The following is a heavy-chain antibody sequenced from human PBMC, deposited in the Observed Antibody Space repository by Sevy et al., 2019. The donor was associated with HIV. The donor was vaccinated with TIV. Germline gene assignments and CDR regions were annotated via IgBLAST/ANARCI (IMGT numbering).Heavy chain of an antibody. Sequence: GGSLRLSRAASGFNFSAAAMHWVRQAPGKGLEWVGRIRSEGKNYATAYAVSVTGRFTIYRDDSKKMVFLQMSSLKTEDTAVYYCTKHSHADYWGRGTLVTVSS. CDR2: IRSEGKNYAT. J-gene: IGHJ4*02. CDR3: TKHSHADY. V-gene: IGHV3-73*01. CDR1: GFNFSAAA.